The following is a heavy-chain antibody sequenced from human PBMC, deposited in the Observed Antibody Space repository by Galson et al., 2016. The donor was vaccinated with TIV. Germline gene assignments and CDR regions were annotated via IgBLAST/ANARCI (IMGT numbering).Heavy chain of an antibody. CDR1: GFTFSSYA. CDR2: IGVSGAGT. Sequence: SLRLSCAASGFTFSSYAMSWVRQAPGKGLEWVPSIGVSGAGTHYADSVKGRFTISRDSSKNTLYLQMNSLRAEDTAVYYCAKWGLWFGQPYYFDYWGQGTLVTVSS. J-gene: IGHJ4*02. V-gene: IGHV3-23*01. D-gene: IGHD3-10*01. CDR3: AKWGLWFGQPYYFDY.